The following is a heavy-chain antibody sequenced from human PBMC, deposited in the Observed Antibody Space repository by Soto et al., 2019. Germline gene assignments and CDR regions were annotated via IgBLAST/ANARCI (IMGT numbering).Heavy chain of an antibody. J-gene: IGHJ5*02. D-gene: IGHD6-13*01. Sequence: QVQLVQSGAEVKKPGASVKVSCKASGYTFTNYGITWVRQAPGQGLEWMGWISAYNGNTVYAQNLQGRVTLTTDSSTRTAYTELTSPRSDDTAVYYCVRDLARGEQRLVLTWAANWLDPWGQGTLVAVSS. CDR2: ISAYNGNT. CDR3: VRDLARGEQRLVLTWAANWLDP. V-gene: IGHV1-18*01. CDR1: GYTFTNYG.